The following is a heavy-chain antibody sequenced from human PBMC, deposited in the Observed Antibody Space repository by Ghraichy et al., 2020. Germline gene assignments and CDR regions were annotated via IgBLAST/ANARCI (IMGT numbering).Heavy chain of an antibody. D-gene: IGHD5-18*01. CDR3: LRGAWGMVIDY. J-gene: IGHJ4*02. CDR2: ISDSGDIT. Sequence: GGSLRLSCAASGFTFSKFHMSWVRQAPGTGLEWVSGISDSGDITYYEDSVKGRFTISRDNSKNTLYLQVSSLRAEDTAVYYCLRGAWGMVIDYWGQGAVVTVSS. V-gene: IGHV3-23*01. CDR1: GFTFSKFH.